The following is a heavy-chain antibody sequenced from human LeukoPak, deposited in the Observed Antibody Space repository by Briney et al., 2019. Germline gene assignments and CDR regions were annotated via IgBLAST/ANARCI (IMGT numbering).Heavy chain of an antibody. D-gene: IGHD3-3*01. CDR3: ARYQYDFWSGFWFDP. J-gene: IGHJ5*02. V-gene: IGHV4-31*03. Sequence: TSETQSLTCTVSGGSISSGGYYWSWIRQHPGKGLEWIGYIYYSGSTYYNPSLKSRVTISVDTSKNQFSLKLSSVTAADTAVYYCARYQYDFWSGFWFDPWGQGTLVTVSS. CDR1: GGSISSGGYY. CDR2: IYYSGST.